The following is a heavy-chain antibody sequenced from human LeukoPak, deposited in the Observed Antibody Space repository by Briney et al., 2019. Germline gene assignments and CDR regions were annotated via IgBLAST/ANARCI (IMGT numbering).Heavy chain of an antibody. CDR2: IYYSGST. D-gene: IGHD6-13*01. Sequence: SETLSLTCTVSGGSISSSSYYWGWIRQPPGKGLEWIGSIYYSGSTYYNPSLKSRVTISVDTSKNQFSLKLSSVTAADTAVYYCARQVRQQLVRFDYWGQGTLVTVSS. V-gene: IGHV4-39*01. J-gene: IGHJ4*02. CDR1: GGSISSSSYY. CDR3: ARQVRQQLVRFDY.